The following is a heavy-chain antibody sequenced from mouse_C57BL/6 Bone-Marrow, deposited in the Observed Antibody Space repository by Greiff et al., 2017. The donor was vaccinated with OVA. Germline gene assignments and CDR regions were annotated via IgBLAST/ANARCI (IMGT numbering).Heavy chain of an antibody. CDR2: IDPENGDT. CDR1: GFNIKDDY. Sequence: EVQLQQSGAELVRPGASVKLSCTASGFNIKDDYMHWVKERPEQGLEWLGWIDPENGDTEYASKFQGKATITADTSSKTVYRQLSSLTSEDTAVYYCTTYRYWGQGTTLTVSS. CDR3: TTYRY. J-gene: IGHJ2*01. V-gene: IGHV14-4*01.